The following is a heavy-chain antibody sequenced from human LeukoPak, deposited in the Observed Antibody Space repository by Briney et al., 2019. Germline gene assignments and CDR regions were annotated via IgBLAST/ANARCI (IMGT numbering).Heavy chain of an antibody. CDR3: ARDIDY. Sequence: SETLSLTCTVSGGSISSYYWSWIRQPPGKGLEWIGYIYYSGGTNYNPSLKSRVTISVDTSKNQFSLKLSSVTAADTAVYYCARDIDYWGQGTLVTVSS. J-gene: IGHJ4*02. CDR1: GGSISSYY. CDR2: IYYSGGT. V-gene: IGHV4-59*01.